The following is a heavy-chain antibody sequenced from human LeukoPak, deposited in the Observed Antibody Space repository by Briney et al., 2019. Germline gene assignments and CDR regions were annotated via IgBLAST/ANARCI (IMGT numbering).Heavy chain of an antibody. CDR1: GYTFTSYY. CDR3: ARGSGNLRYFDWPRY. V-gene: IGHV1-46*01. CDR2: INPSGGST. Sequence: ASVKVSCKASGYTFTSYYMHWVRQAPGQGLEWMGIINPSGGSTSYAQKFQGRVTMTRDTSTSTVYMELSSLRSEDTAVYYCARGSGNLRYFDWPRYWGQGTLVTVSS. D-gene: IGHD3-9*01. J-gene: IGHJ4*02.